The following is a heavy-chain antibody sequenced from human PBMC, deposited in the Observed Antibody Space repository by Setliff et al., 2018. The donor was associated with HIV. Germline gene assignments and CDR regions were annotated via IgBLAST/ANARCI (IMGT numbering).Heavy chain of an antibody. CDR3: ARGSGRFCSGGRCSAFDY. CDR1: GFSINSGCY. V-gene: IGHV4-38-2*01. J-gene: IGHJ4*02. Sequence: TSETLSLTCAVSGFSINSGCYWGWIRQPPGKGLEWIGSIYQTGTTYYNPSLKSRVTISVDTSQNQFSLRLSSVTAADTAVYYCARGSGRFCSGGRCSAFDYWGQGTLVTVSS. D-gene: IGHD2-15*01. CDR2: IYQTGTT.